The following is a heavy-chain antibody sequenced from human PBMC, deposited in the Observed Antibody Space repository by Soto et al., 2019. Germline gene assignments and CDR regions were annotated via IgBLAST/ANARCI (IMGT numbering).Heavy chain of an antibody. D-gene: IGHD3-22*01. V-gene: IGHV4-34*01. CDR1: GGSFSGYY. J-gene: IGHJ4*02. CDR3: ASPSRFDSSGYHFDS. Sequence: SETLSLTCAVYGGSFSGYYWSWIRQPPGKGLEWIGEINHGGTTKYNPSLKSRVTISVDTSKNQFSLRLSSVTAADTAVYYCASPSRFDSSGYHFDSWGQGTQVTVSS. CDR2: INHGGTT.